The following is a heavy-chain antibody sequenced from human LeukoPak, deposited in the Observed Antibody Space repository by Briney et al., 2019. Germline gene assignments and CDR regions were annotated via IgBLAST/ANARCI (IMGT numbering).Heavy chain of an antibody. CDR3: ARDGMSDYDYFNY. D-gene: IGHD5-12*01. V-gene: IGHV3-11*05. CDR2: ISSSTSYT. J-gene: IGHJ4*02. Sequence: KPGGSLRLSCAASGFTFSDYYMSWIRQAPGKGLEWVSYISSSTSYTNYADSVKGRFTISRDNAKNSLYLHMNSLRAEDTAVYYCARDGMSDYDYFNYWGQGTLVTVSS. CDR1: GFTFSDYY.